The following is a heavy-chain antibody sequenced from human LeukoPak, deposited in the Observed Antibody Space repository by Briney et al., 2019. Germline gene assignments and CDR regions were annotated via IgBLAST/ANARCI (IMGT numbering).Heavy chain of an antibody. Sequence: GGSLRLSCAASGFTFSGYWMSWVRQAPGKGLEWVANIKQDGSEKYYVDSVKGRFTISRDNAKNSLYLQMNSLRAEDTAVYYCARHRGTVAALDYWGQGTLVTVSS. V-gene: IGHV3-7*01. CDR2: IKQDGSEK. J-gene: IGHJ4*02. CDR3: ARHRGTVAALDY. D-gene: IGHD6-19*01. CDR1: GFTFSGYW.